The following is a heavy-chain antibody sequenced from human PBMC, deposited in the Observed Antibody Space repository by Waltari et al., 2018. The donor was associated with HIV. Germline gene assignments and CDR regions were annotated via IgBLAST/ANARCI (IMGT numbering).Heavy chain of an antibody. CDR3: TTDLYGP. J-gene: IGHJ5*02. V-gene: IGHV3-15*01. CDR2: IKSKTDGGTT. D-gene: IGHD2-2*02. CDR1: GFPFSKAC. Sequence: EVQLVDSGGGLVKPGEYLRLSCPASGFPFSKACMSWVRQVPGKGLEWVGRIKSKTDGGTTDYAAPVKGRFTISRDDSKNTLYLQMNSLKTEDTAVYYCTTDLYGPWGQGTLVTVSS.